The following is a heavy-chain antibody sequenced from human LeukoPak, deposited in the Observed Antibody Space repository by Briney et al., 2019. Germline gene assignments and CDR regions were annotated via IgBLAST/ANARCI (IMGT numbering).Heavy chain of an antibody. D-gene: IGHD3-3*01. CDR2: IYYSGST. V-gene: IGHV4-39*01. CDR3: ARLRYDFWSGYSGYYFDY. J-gene: IGHJ4*02. Sequence: SETLSLTCTVSGGSISSSSYYWGWIRQPPGKGLEWIGSIYYSGSTYYNPSLKSRVTISVDTSKNQFSLKLSSVTAADTAVYYCARLRYDFWSGYSGYYFDYWGQGTLVTVSS. CDR1: GGSISSSSYY.